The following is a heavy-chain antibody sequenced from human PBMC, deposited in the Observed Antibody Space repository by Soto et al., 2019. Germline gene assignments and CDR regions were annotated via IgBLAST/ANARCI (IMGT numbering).Heavy chain of an antibody. V-gene: IGHV4-59*01. Sequence: WTVSDGSIRSYGGSRIIKHKKKELKWIGYIYYSGSTNYNPSLKSRVTISLDTSKNQFSLKLSSVTAADTAVYYCAIGYDDYGEYYNYYCWDFRRKRSTVIVSS. CDR3: AIGYDDYGEYYNYYCWDF. CDR1: DGSIRSYG. J-gene: IGHJ6*03. CDR2: IYYSGST. D-gene: IGHD4-17*01.